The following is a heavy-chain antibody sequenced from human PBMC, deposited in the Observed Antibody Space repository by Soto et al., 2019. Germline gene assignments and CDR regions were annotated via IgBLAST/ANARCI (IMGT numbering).Heavy chain of an antibody. CDR3: ARVLTYYYDSSGYLSYYYYYGMDV. J-gene: IGHJ6*01. CDR2: INHSGST. Sequence: QVQLQQWGAGLLKPSETLSLTCAVYGGSFSGYYWSWIRQPPGKGLEWIGEINHSGSTNYNPSLKSRVTISVDTSKNQFSLKLSSVTAADTAVYYCARVLTYYYDSSGYLSYYYYYGMDVW. V-gene: IGHV4-34*01. D-gene: IGHD3-22*01. CDR1: GGSFSGYY.